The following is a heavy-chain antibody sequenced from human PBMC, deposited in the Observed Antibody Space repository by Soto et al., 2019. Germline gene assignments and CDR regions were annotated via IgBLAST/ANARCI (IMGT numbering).Heavy chain of an antibody. Sequence: EVQLVESGGGLVQPGGSLRLSCAASGFTFSSYWMSWVRQAPGKGLEWVANIKQDGSEKYYVDSVKGRFTISRDNAKNSLYLQMNSLRAEDTAVYYRARSRSDILTGYYQQAFDYWGQGTLVTVSS. J-gene: IGHJ4*02. CDR1: GFTFSSYW. V-gene: IGHV3-7*03. D-gene: IGHD3-9*01. CDR3: ARSRSDILTGYYQQAFDY. CDR2: IKQDGSEK.